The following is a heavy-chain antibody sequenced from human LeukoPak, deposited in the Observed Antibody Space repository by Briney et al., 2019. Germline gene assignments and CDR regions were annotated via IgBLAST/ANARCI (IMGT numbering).Heavy chain of an antibody. D-gene: IGHD6-19*01. V-gene: IGHV3-23*01. Sequence: GGSLRLSCAASGFIFSNYAMSWVRQAPGKGLEWVSGISGSGGSTVYADSVKGRFTISRDNSKNTLYLQMNTLRPDDTAVYYCAKDVVGQQWPENCWGQGTLVTVSS. CDR2: ISGSGGST. J-gene: IGHJ4*02. CDR1: GFIFSNYA. CDR3: AKDVVGQQWPENC.